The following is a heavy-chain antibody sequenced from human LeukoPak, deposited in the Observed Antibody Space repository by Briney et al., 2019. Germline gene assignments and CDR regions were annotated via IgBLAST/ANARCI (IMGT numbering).Heavy chain of an antibody. Sequence: GASVKVSCKASGGTFSSYAISRVRQAPGQGLEWMGRIIPILGIANYAQKFQGRVTITADKSTSTAYMELSSLRSEDTAVYYCARMYYDSSGYYSSGWYFDLWGRGTLVTVSS. J-gene: IGHJ2*01. CDR2: IIPILGIA. CDR3: ARMYYDSSGYYSSGWYFDL. V-gene: IGHV1-69*04. CDR1: GGTFSSYA. D-gene: IGHD3-22*01.